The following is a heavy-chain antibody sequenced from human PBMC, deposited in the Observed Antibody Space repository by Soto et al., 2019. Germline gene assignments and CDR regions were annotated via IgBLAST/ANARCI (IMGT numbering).Heavy chain of an antibody. CDR3: ARGLRRYCSGGSCYSWFDP. CDR2: INHSGST. Sequence: SETLSLTCAVYGGSFSGYYWSWIRQPPGKGLEWIGEINHSGSTNYNPSLKSRVTISVDTSKNQFSLKLSSVTAADTAVYYCARGLRRYCSGGSCYSWFDPWGQGTLVTVSS. D-gene: IGHD2-15*01. CDR1: GGSFSGYY. V-gene: IGHV4-34*01. J-gene: IGHJ5*02.